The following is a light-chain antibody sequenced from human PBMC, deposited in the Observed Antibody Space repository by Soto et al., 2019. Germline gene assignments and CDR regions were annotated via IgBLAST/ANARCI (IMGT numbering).Light chain of an antibody. Sequence: EIVLTQSPGTLSLSPGERATLSCRASQSVSSSYLAWYQQKPGQAPRLLIYGASSRATGIPDRFSGSWSGTDFTLTISRLEPEDFAVYYCQPYGSSSLTFGPGTKVYIK. CDR3: QPYGSSSLT. CDR2: GAS. CDR1: QSVSSSY. J-gene: IGKJ3*01. V-gene: IGKV3-20*01.